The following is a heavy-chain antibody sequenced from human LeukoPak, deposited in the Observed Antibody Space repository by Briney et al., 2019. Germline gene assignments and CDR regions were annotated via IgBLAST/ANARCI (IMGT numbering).Heavy chain of an antibody. CDR1: GGTFSSYA. V-gene: IGHV1-69*05. D-gene: IGHD5-12*01. CDR2: IIPIFGTA. Sequence: PVKVSCKASGGTFSSYAISWVRQAPGQGLEWMGGIIPIFGTANYAQKFQGRVTITTDESTGTAYMELSSLRSEDTAVYYCARGEGSGDERDYYYYYMDVWGKGTTVTVSS. CDR3: ARGEGSGDERDYYYYYMDV. J-gene: IGHJ6*03.